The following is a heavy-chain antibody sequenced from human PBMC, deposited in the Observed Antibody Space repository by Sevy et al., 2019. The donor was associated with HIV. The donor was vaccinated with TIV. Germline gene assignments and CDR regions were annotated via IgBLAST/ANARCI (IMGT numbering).Heavy chain of an antibody. CDR1: GFTFITYA. D-gene: IGHD3-22*01. J-gene: IGHJ3*02. CDR3: AGARYDGSGSFDAFDI. V-gene: IGHV3-23*01. Sequence: GGSLRLSCKPSGFTFITYAMNWVRQAPGKGLEWVSTIYGSGGTTYYADSVKGRFTTSRDNSKNTLYLQMDSLRTEDTAIYYCAGARYDGSGSFDAFDIWGQGTMVTVSS. CDR2: IYGSGGTT.